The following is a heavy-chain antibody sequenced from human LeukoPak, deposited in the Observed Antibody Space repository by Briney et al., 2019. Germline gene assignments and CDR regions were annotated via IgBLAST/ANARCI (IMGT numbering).Heavy chain of an antibody. D-gene: IGHD4-17*01. CDR3: ARGASGVYTVTTSWFDP. CDR2: INPNSGGT. J-gene: IGHJ5*02. V-gene: IGHV1-2*02. Sequence: ASVKVSCKASGYTFTGYYMHWVRQAPGQGLEWMGWINPNSGGTNYAQKFQGRVTMTRDTSISTAYMELSRQRSDDTAVYYCARGASGVYTVTTSWFDPWGQGTLVTVSS. CDR1: GYTFTGYY.